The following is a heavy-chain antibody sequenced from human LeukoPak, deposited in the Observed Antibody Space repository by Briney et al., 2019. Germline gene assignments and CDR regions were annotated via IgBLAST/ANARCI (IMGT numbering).Heavy chain of an antibody. CDR3: AKDSAPVYGPGSDH. CDR2: ISGSGGTT. J-gene: IGHJ4*02. D-gene: IGHD3-10*01. Sequence: PGGSLRLSCAASGFTFSSYAMSWVRQAPGKGLEWVSTISGSGGTTYYADSVKGRFTLSRDNSKSTLYLQMNSLRAEDTAVYYCAKDSAPVYGPGSDHWGQGTLVTVSS. CDR1: GFTFSSYA. V-gene: IGHV3-23*01.